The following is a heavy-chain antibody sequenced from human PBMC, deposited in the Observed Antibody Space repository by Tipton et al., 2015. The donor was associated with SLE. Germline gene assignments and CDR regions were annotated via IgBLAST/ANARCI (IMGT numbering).Heavy chain of an antibody. CDR3: ARPLGSGDCEGHYGLGV. CDR1: GFTFNTYS. D-gene: IGHD2-21*02. Sequence: SLRLSCAASGFTFNTYSIIWVRQAPGKGLEWVSSISSSSTYIWYADSLKGRFTISRDDAKKSVSLHMNSLRAEDTAVYYCARPLGSGDCEGHYGLGVWGQGTTVIVSS. V-gene: IGHV3-21*03. J-gene: IGHJ6*02. CDR2: ISSSSTYI.